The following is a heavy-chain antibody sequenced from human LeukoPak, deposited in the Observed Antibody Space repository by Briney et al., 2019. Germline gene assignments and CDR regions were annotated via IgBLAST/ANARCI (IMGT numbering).Heavy chain of an antibody. J-gene: IGHJ4*02. V-gene: IGHV4-59*08. D-gene: IGHD6-13*01. CDR2: IYYSGST. CDR1: GGSISSYY. CDR3: ARGRGQQLGNFDY. Sequence: SETLSLTCTVSGGSISSYYWSWIRQPPGKGLERIGYIYYSGSTNYNPSLKSRVTMSVDTSKNQFSLKLSSVTAADTAVYYCARGRGQQLGNFDYWGQGTLVTVSS.